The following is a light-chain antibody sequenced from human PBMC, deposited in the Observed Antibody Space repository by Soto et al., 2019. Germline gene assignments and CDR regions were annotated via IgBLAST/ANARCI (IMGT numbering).Light chain of an antibody. CDR2: GVT. V-gene: IGLV2-14*03. CDR1: SGDFGNYNY. Sequence: QSVLTQPASVSGSPGQSITISCTGASGDFGNYNYVSWYQQHPGKAPQLLIYGVTNRPSGVSNRFSGSKSGNTASLTISGLQADDEAEYYCNSYTNTNTLPVFGTGTKLTDL. J-gene: IGLJ1*01. CDR3: NSYTNTNTLPV.